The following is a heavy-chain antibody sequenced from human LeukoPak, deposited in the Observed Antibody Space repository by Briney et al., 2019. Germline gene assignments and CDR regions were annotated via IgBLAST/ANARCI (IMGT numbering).Heavy chain of an antibody. Sequence: GGSLRLSCAASGFSFSTYDMTWVRQAPGKGLEWVANINQDGSGKYYVDSVKGRFTISRDNAKNSLYLQMKGLRAEDTAVYYCATDSFNFGDDDAFDVWGQGTLVTVSS. V-gene: IGHV3-7*04. CDR1: GFSFSTYD. CDR3: ATDSFNFGDDDAFDV. J-gene: IGHJ3*01. CDR2: INQDGSGK. D-gene: IGHD2-21*01.